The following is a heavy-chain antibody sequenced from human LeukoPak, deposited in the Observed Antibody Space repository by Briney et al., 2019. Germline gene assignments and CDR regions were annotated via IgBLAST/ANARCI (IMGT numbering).Heavy chain of an antibody. CDR3: ARAPYYYDSSGYFQH. V-gene: IGHV3-48*04. Sequence: PGRSLRLSCAASGFTFSSYGMHWVRQAPGKGLEWVSYISSSGGTIHYADSVKGRFTISRDNAKNSLYLQMNSLRAEDTAVYYCARAPYYYDSSGYFQHWGQGTLVTVSS. CDR1: GFTFSSYG. D-gene: IGHD3-22*01. J-gene: IGHJ1*01. CDR2: ISSSGGTI.